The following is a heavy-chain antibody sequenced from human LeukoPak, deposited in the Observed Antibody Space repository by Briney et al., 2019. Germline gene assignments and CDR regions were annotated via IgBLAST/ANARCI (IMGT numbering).Heavy chain of an antibody. D-gene: IGHD3-16*01. J-gene: IGHJ4*02. V-gene: IGHV3-30*03. CDR2: ISYDGSNK. CDR3: AILEGGLDY. Sequence: PGGSLRLSCAASGFTFSIYGMHWVRQAPGKGLGWVAVISYDGSNKYYADSVKGRFTISRDNSKNTLYLQMNSLRAEDTAVYYCAILEGGLDYWGQGTLVTVSS. CDR1: GFTFSIYG.